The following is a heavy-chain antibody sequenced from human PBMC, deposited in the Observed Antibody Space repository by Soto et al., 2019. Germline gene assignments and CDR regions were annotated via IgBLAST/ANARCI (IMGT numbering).Heavy chain of an antibody. V-gene: IGHV1-69*13. D-gene: IGHD6-13*01. CDR3: AREANVSSSWPYFDY. CDR1: GGTFSSYA. J-gene: IGHJ4*01. Sequence: SVKVSCKASGGTFSSYAISWVRQAPGQGLEWMGGIIPIFGTANYAQKFQGRVTITADESTSTAYMELSSLRSEDTAVYYCAREANVSSSWPYFDYWGHRTLVTVSS. CDR2: IIPIFGTA.